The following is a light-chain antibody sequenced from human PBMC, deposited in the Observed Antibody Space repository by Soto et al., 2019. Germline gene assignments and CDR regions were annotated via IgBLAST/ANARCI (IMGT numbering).Light chain of an antibody. CDR1: QSVSGS. Sequence: IVLTQSPAILSLSTGEKATLSCRASQSVSGSLGWYQQKPGQAPRLIIYDASVRATGIPARFSGSGSGTDFTLTISSLEPEDFAVYYCQEGTYWPAFGGGTRWIS. J-gene: IGKJ4*01. CDR2: DAS. CDR3: QEGTYWPA. V-gene: IGKV3-11*01.